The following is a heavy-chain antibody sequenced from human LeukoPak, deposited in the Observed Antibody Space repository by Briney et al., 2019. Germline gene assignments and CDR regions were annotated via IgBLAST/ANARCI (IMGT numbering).Heavy chain of an antibody. Sequence: PGGSLRLSCAASGFTFSSYAMSWVRQAPGKGLEWVSAISGSGGSTYYADSVKGRFTISRDNSKNTLYLQMNSLRAEDTAVYYCAKARDYDFWSGYSGSFDYWGQGTLVTVSS. D-gene: IGHD3-3*01. CDR3: AKARDYDFWSGYSGSFDY. CDR1: GFTFSSYA. CDR2: ISGSGGST. J-gene: IGHJ4*02. V-gene: IGHV3-23*01.